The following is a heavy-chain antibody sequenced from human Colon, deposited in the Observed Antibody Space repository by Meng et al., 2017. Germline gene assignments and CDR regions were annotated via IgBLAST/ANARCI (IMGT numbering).Heavy chain of an antibody. D-gene: IGHD3-10*01. V-gene: IGHV4-4*02. CDR3: ARRNTRNSGGGNNY. Sequence: QVQLWESGPVLVKRSGTLSLTCAVSGGSISSTYWWTWVRQPPGKGLEWIGEINHSGSTSSVPSLKSRITISVDKSNNLLSLKLNSVTAADTAMYYCARRNTRNSGGGNNYWGQGTLVTVSS. CDR2: INHSGST. J-gene: IGHJ4*02. CDR1: GGSISSTYW.